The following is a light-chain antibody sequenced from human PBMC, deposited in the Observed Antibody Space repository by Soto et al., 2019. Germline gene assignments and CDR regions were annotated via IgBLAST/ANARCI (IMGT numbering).Light chain of an antibody. CDR1: SSDVGGYNY. V-gene: IGLV2-8*01. J-gene: IGLJ1*01. Sequence: QSVLTQPPSASGSPGQSVTISCTGTSSDVGGYNYVSWYQQHPGKAPKLMIYEVSKRPSGVPDRFSGSKSGNTASLTVSGLQAEDEADYYCSSYAGSNNSVFGTGTTVTVL. CDR3: SSYAGSNNSV. CDR2: EVS.